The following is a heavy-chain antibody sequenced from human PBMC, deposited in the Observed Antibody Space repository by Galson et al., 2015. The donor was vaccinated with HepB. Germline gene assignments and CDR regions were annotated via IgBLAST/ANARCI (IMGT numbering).Heavy chain of an antibody. CDR1: GFSLSTSGVC. CDR3: ARIFYFGGNPTPPDF. D-gene: IGHD4-23*01. V-gene: IGHV2-70*01. J-gene: IGHJ4*02. Sequence: PALVKPTQTLTLTCTFSGFSLSTSGVCVSWIRQPPGKALEWLALIDWDDDKYYSTSLKTRLTISKDTSKNQVVLTMTNMDPVDTATYYCARIFYFGGNPTPPDFWGQGTLVTVSS. CDR2: IDWDDDK.